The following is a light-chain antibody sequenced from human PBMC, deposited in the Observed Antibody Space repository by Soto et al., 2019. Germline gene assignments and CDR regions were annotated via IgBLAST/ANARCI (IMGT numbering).Light chain of an antibody. CDR3: QKHDGVPL. CDR2: DAS. CDR1: QGVSAY. Sequence: DIQMTQSPSSLSASVGDRVTITCRASQGVSAYLLWYQQRQGRAPKLLIYDASDLETGVPSRFSGGGSGTFFSFTINSLQPEDIATYYCQKHDGVPLFGPGTKVEIK. J-gene: IGKJ3*01. V-gene: IGKV1-33*01.